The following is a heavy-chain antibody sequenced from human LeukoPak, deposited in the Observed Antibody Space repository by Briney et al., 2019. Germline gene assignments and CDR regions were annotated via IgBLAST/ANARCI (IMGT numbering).Heavy chain of an antibody. D-gene: IGHD4-17*01. CDR2: INHSGST. CDR3: ARGPPTVTTSYYFDY. Sequence: SETLSLTCAVYGGSFSGYYWSWIRQPPGKGLEWIGEINHSGSTNYNPSLKSRVTISVDTSKNQFSLKLSSVTAADTAVYYCARGPPTVTTSYYFDYWGQGTLVTVSS. V-gene: IGHV4-34*01. CDR1: GGSFSGYY. J-gene: IGHJ4*02.